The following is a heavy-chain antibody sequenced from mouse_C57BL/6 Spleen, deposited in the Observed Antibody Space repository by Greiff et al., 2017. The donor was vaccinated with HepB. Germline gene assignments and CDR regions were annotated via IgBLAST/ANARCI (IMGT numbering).Heavy chain of an antibody. CDR2: IDPSDSYT. CDR1: GYTFTSYR. CDR3: ARWGHYYGSSYRYFDV. D-gene: IGHD1-1*01. Sequence: VQLQQPGAELVMPGASVKLSCKASGYTFTSYRMHWVKQRPGQGLEWIGEIDPSDSYTNYNQKFKGKSTLTVDKSSSTAYMQLSSLTSEDSAVYYCARWGHYYGSSYRYFDVWGTGTTVTVSS. V-gene: IGHV1-69*01. J-gene: IGHJ1*03.